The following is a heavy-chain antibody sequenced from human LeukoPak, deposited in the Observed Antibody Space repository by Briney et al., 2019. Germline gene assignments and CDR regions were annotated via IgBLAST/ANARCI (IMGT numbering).Heavy chain of an antibody. CDR2: TYYRSKWYN. D-gene: IGHD6-19*01. CDR1: GDSVSSNSAA. V-gene: IGHV6-1*01. CDR3: ARGLVHSAEGLVADYYYYGMDV. J-gene: IGHJ6*02. Sequence: SQTLSLTCAISGDSVSSNSAAWNWIRQSPSRGLEWLGRTYYRSKWYNDYAVSVKSRITINPDTSKNQFSLQLNSVTPEDTAVYYCARGLVHSAEGLVADYYYYGMDVWGQGTTVTVSS.